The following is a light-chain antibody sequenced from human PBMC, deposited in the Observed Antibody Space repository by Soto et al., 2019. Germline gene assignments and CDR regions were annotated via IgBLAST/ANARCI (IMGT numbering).Light chain of an antibody. CDR3: QKYETFSGT. CDR1: QSVSGW. V-gene: IGKV1-5*01. J-gene: IGKJ1*01. Sequence: DIQMTQSPSTLSASVGDTGTFTCRASQSVSGWLAWYQQKTGEAPKLLIYDDSALPRGVPSRFSGSGSGTKLNLTIASLQPDDFATYYCQKYETFSGTCGPGTKVDIK. CDR2: DDS.